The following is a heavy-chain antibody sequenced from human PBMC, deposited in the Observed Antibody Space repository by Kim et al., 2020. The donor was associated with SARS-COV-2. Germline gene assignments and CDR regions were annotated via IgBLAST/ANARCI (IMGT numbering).Heavy chain of an antibody. CDR1: GFIVSDHY. Sequence: GGSLRLSCAGSGFIVSDHYMDWVRQAPGKGLEWVARSRYKADRYTTEYAASVKGRFTISRDDSKNSLYLQMNSLAAEDTAVYYCTLDIRVSHISYFDSWGQGTLVTVSS. CDR2: SRYKADRYTT. CDR3: TLDIRVSHISYFDS. V-gene: IGHV3-72*01. D-gene: IGHD2-2*03. J-gene: IGHJ4*02.